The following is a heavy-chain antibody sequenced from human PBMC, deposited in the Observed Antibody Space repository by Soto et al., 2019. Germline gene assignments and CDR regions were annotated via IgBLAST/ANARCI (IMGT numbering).Heavy chain of an antibody. D-gene: IGHD3-10*01. CDR3: ARHMIRGVLTTNFDY. Sequence: GESLKISCKTSGYSFTSYWIGWVRQMPGKGLEWMGIIYPGDSDTRYSPSFKGQVTISADRSTSTAYLQWGSLKASDTAMYYCARHMIRGVLTTNFDYWGQGTLVTVSS. V-gene: IGHV5-51*01. CDR1: GYSFTSYW. CDR2: IYPGDSDT. J-gene: IGHJ4*02.